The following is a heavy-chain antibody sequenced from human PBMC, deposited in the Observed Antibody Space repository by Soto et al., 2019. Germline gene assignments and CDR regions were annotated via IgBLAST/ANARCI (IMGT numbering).Heavy chain of an antibody. V-gene: IGHV3-30*03. CDR2: ISYDGSNK. CDR1: GFTFSSYG. Sequence: LRLSCAASGFTFSSYGMHWVRQAPGKGLEWVAVISYDGSNKYYADSVKGRFTISRDNSKNTLYLQMNSLRDEDTAVYYCAREETAWPLAYGLDVWGQGTTVTVSS. J-gene: IGHJ6*02. D-gene: IGHD2-21*02. CDR3: AREETAWPLAYGLDV.